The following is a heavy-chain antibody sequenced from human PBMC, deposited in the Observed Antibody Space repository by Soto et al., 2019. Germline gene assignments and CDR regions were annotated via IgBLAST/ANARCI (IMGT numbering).Heavy chain of an antibody. CDR2: IYWDDDK. V-gene: IGHV2-5*02. CDR3: EHKGAGYRGFKY. Sequence: SGPTLVNPTQTLTLACTFSGFSLSTSGVGVGWIRQPPGKALEWLALIYWDDDKRYSPSLKSRLTITKDTSKNQVVLTMTNMDPVDTATYYCEHKGAGYRGFKYWGQGTLVTVSS. CDR1: GFSLSTSGVG. D-gene: IGHD5-12*01. J-gene: IGHJ4*02.